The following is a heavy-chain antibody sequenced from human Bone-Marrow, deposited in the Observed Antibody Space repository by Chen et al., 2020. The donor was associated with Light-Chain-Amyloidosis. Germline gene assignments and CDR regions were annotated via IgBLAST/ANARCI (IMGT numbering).Heavy chain of an antibody. V-gene: IGHV4-34*01. Sequence: QVQLQQWGXXXLKPSETLSLTCAVYGGSFSGYYWSWIRQPPGKGLEWIGEINHSGSTNYNPSLKSRVTISVDTSKNQFSLKLSSVTAXXXAVYYXARAGRRKRGYSYGLGPNWFDPWGQGTLVTVSS. CDR1: GGSFSGYY. CDR3: ARAGRRKRGYSYGLGPNWFDP. CDR2: INHSGST. D-gene: IGHD5-18*01. J-gene: IGHJ5*02.